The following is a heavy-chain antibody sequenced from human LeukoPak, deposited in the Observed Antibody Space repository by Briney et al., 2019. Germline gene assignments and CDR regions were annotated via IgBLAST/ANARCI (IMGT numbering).Heavy chain of an antibody. Sequence: GRSLRLSCAASGFTFSSYGMNWVRQAPGKGLEWVAVISYDGSKKYYADSVKGRFTISRDNSKNTLYLQMNSLRAEDTAVYYCARDSGGWFDPWGQGSLVTVSS. CDR3: ARDSGGWFDP. V-gene: IGHV3-30*03. CDR1: GFTFSSYG. CDR2: ISYDGSKK. D-gene: IGHD1-14*01. J-gene: IGHJ5*02.